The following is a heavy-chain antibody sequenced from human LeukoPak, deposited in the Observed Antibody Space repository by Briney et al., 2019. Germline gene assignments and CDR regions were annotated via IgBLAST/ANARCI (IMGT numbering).Heavy chain of an antibody. CDR2: IYYSGST. V-gene: IGHV4-39*01. CDR1: GGSISSSSYY. Sequence: PSETLSLTCTVSGGSISSSSYYWGWIRQPPGKGLEWIGSIYYSGSTYYNPSLKSRVTISVDTSKNQFSLKLSSVTAADTAVYYCARHVDYGSGSYEWGQGTLVTVSS. CDR3: ARHVDYGSGSYE. D-gene: IGHD3-10*01. J-gene: IGHJ4*02.